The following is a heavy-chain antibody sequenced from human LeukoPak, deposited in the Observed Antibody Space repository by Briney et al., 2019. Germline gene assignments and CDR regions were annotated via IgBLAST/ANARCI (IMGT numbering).Heavy chain of an antibody. Sequence: SVKVSCKGSVGTFSSYAISWGRQAPGQGLELVGGIIPICGTAKYAQNFQGRVTITADESTSTAYMELSSLRSEDTAVYYCARLEITTVTTSDYWGQGTLVTVSS. V-gene: IGHV1-69*01. D-gene: IGHD4-17*01. CDR1: VGTFSSYA. CDR2: IIPICGTA. J-gene: IGHJ4*02. CDR3: ARLEITTVTTSDY.